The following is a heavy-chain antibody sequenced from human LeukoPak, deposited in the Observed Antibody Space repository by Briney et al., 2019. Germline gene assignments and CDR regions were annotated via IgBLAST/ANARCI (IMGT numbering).Heavy chain of an antibody. CDR2: IYYSGST. CDR3: ARQSSMYSSSSYYFDY. D-gene: IGHD6-6*01. Sequence: SETLSLTCAVSGGSISSSSYYWGWIRQPPGKGLEWIGSIYYSGSTYYNPSLKSRVTISVDTSKNQFSLKLSSVTAADTAVYYCARQSSMYSSSSYYFDYWGQGTLVTVSS. CDR1: GGSISSSSYY. V-gene: IGHV4-39*01. J-gene: IGHJ4*02.